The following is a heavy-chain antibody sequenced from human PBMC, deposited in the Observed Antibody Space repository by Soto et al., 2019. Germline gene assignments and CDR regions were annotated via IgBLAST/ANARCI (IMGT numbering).Heavy chain of an antibody. J-gene: IGHJ4*02. CDR3: ASRRDPYGASDY. D-gene: IGHD4-17*01. Sequence: EVQLVVSGGGLVQPGGSLRLSCAASGFTVSSNFMSWVRQAPGKGLEWVSIIYIDGSTYYADSVKGRFTISRDNSKNTLYLQTNSLRADDTAVYYCASRRDPYGASDYWGQGTLVTVSS. CDR2: IYIDGST. V-gene: IGHV3-66*01. CDR1: GFTVSSNF.